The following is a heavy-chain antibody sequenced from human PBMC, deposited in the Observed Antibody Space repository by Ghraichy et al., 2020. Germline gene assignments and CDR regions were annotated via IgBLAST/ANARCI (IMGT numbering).Heavy chain of an antibody. CDR3: AREQWYYYDSSGYYDY. D-gene: IGHD3-22*01. J-gene: IGHJ4*02. Sequence: GGSLRLSCAASGFTFSSYSMSWVRQAPGKGLEWVSYISSSSSTIYYADSVKGRFTISRDNAKNSLYLQMNSLRDEDTAVYYCAREQWYYYDSSGYYDYWGQGTLVTVSS. CDR1: GFTFSSYS. CDR2: ISSSSSTI. V-gene: IGHV3-48*02.